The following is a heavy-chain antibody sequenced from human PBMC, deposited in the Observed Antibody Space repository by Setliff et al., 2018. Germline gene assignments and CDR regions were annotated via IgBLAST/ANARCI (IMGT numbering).Heavy chain of an antibody. CDR2: IKSKAYGGTT. CDR1: GFTFGDYA. D-gene: IGHD1-7*01. V-gene: IGHV3-49*04. CDR3: AKKLPGVRYFDY. Sequence: GGSLRLSCTASGFTFGDYAMSWVRQAPGKGLEWVGFIKSKAYGGTTEYAASVKGRFTISRDNAKNTLYLQMNSLRAEDTAVYYCAKKLPGVRYFDYCGQGTLVTVSS. J-gene: IGHJ4*02.